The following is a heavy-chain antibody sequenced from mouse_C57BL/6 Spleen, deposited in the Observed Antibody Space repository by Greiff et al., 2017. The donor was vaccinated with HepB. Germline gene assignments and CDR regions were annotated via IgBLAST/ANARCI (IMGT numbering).Heavy chain of an antibody. V-gene: IGHV1-81*01. J-gene: IGHJ2*01. CDR1: GYTFTSYG. CDR3: ARDYGSSSYYFDD. CDR2: IYPRSGNT. Sequence: QVQLQQSGAELARPGASVKLSCKASGYTFTSYGISWVKQRTGQGLEWIGEIYPRSGNTYYNEKFKGKATLTADKSSSTAYMELRSLTSEASAVYFCARDYGSSSYYFDDWGQGTTLTVSS. D-gene: IGHD1-1*01.